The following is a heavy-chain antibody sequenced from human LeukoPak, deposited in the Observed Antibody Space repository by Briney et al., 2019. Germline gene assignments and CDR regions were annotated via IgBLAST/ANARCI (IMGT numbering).Heavy chain of an antibody. J-gene: IGHJ4*02. CDR1: GFTFSSYA. CDR2: ISGSGGST. CDR3: AKPGIAAAGRHSKPDY. V-gene: IGHV3-23*01. D-gene: IGHD6-13*01. Sequence: GGSLRLSCAASGFTFSSYAMSWVRQAPGKGLEWVSAISGSGGSTYYADSVKGRFTISRDNSKNTLYLQMNSLRAEDTAVYSCAKPGIAAAGRHSKPDYWGQGTLVTVSS.